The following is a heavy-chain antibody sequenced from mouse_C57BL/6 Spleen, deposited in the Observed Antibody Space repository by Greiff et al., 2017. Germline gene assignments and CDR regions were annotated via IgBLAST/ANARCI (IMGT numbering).Heavy chain of an antibody. D-gene: IGHD1-1*01. CDR1: GYTFTSYW. Sequence: VKLQESGAELVKPGASVKLSCKASGYTFTSYWMQWVKQRPGQGLEWIGEIDPSDSYTKYNQKFKGKATLTVDTSSSTAYMQLSSLTSEDSAVYYCARWGYVSSAWFAYWGQGTLVTVSA. CDR2: IDPSDSYT. J-gene: IGHJ3*01. V-gene: IGHV1-50*01. CDR3: ARWGYVSSAWFAY.